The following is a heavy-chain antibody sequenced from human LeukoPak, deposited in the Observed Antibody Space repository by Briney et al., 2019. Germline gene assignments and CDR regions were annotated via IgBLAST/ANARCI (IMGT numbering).Heavy chain of an antibody. CDR3: ATHYYDSSGYYSPDY. D-gene: IGHD3-22*01. Sequence: GGSLRLSCAASGFTFSSYAMHRVRQAPGKGLEWVAITSYDGTNKWYADSVKGRFTISRDNSKNTLFLQMNSLRAEDTAVYYCATHYYDSSGYYSPDYWGQGTLVTVSS. CDR2: TSYDGTNK. J-gene: IGHJ4*02. V-gene: IGHV3-30*04. CDR1: GFTFSSYA.